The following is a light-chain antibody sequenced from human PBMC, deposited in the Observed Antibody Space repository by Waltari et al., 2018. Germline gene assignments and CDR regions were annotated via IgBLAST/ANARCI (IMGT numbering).Light chain of an antibody. CDR3: SSYTSSTTLL. CDR1: SSDVGSYNY. V-gene: IGLV2-14*03. Sequence: QSALTQPASVSGSPGQSITISCTGTSSDVGSYNYVSWYQQPTGKAPKLMISDVSHPPSVVSSLFSGSKSGNTSSLIISGLQAEDEADYYCSSYTSSTTLLFGGGTKLTVL. CDR2: DVS. J-gene: IGLJ3*02.